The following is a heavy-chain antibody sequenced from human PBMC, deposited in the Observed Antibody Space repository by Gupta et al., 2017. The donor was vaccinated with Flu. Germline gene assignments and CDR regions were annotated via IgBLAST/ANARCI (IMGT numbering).Heavy chain of an antibody. CDR3: ACSSYHAFTGLLPD. Sequence: QVHLVESGGGLVKPGGSLRLSCVGSGFTFSDYYMSWIRQAPGKGPELVSFISGSGSAIYYADSVKGRFTVSRANAENSLYLQMNNLRAEDTALYYCACSSYHAFTGLLPDWGQGALVTVSS. V-gene: IGHV3-11*01. D-gene: IGHD3-9*01. CDR1: GFTFSDYY. CDR2: ISGSGSAI. J-gene: IGHJ4*02.